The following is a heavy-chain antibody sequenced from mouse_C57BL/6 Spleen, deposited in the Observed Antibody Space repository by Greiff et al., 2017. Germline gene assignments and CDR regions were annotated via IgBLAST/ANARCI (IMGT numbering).Heavy chain of an antibody. V-gene: IGHV1-53*01. CDR2: INPSNGGT. CDR3: ARPSYYPDYAMDY. Sequence: QFQLQQSGTELVKPGASVKLSCKASGYTFTSYWMHWVKQRPGQGLEWIGNINPSNGGTNYNEKFKSKATLTVDKSSSTAYMQLSSLTSEDSAVYYCARPSYYPDYAMDYWGQGTSVTVSS. CDR1: GYTFTSYW. D-gene: IGHD1-1*01. J-gene: IGHJ4*01.